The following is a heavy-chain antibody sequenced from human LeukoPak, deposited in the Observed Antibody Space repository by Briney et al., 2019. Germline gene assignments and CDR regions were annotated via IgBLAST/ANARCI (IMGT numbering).Heavy chain of an antibody. CDR2: IYYSGST. V-gene: IGHV4-39*01. CDR1: GGSISSSSYY. J-gene: IGHJ6*03. Sequence: SETLSLTWTVSGGSISSSSYYWGWIRQPPGKGLEWIGSIYYSGSTYYNPSLKSRVTISVDTSKNQFSLKLSSVTAADTAVYYCARHEPPGYYYYMDVWGKGTTVTISS. CDR3: ARHEPPGYYYYMDV.